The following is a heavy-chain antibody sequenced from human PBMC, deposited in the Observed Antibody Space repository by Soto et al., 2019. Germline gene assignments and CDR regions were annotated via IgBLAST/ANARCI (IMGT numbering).Heavy chain of an antibody. CDR1: GGSISSYY. CDR3: ARGDYGSGSYYDY. V-gene: IGHV4-59*01. D-gene: IGHD3-10*01. J-gene: IGHJ4*02. CDR2: IYYSGST. Sequence: PSETLSLTCTVSGGSISSYYWSWIRQPPGKGLEWIGYIYYSGSTNYNPSLKSRVTISVDTSKNQFSLKLSSLTAADTAVYYCARGDYGSGSYYDYWGQGTLVTVSS.